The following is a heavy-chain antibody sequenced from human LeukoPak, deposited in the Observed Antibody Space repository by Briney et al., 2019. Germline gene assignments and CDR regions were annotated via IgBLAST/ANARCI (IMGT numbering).Heavy chain of an antibody. D-gene: IGHD2-15*01. Sequence: PGGSLRLSCAASGFTFSSYGMHWVRQAPGKGLEWVAFIRYDGSNKYYADSVKGRFTISRDNSKDTLYLQMNSLRAEDTAVYYCAKSGDIVVVVAAVDYWGQGTLVTVSP. CDR1: GFTFSSYG. CDR3: AKSGDIVVVVAAVDY. CDR2: IRYDGSNK. V-gene: IGHV3-30*02. J-gene: IGHJ4*02.